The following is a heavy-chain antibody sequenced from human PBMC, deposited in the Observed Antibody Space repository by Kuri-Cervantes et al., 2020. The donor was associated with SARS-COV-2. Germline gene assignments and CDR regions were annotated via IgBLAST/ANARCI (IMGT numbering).Heavy chain of an antibody. D-gene: IGHD6-13*01. Sequence: ASVKVSCKASGYTFTGYYMHWVRQAPGQGLEWTGWINPNSGGTNYAQKLQGRVTMTTDTSTSTACMELRSLRSDDTAVYYCARGHTSSSWDNWFDPWGQGTLVTVSS. CDR2: INPNSGGT. J-gene: IGHJ5*02. CDR3: ARGHTSSSWDNWFDP. CDR1: GYTFTGYY. V-gene: IGHV1-2*02.